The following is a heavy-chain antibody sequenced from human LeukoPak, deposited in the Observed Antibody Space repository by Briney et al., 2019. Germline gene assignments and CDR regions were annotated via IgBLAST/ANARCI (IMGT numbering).Heavy chain of an antibody. CDR3: ARDGWPAFDY. D-gene: IGHD2-15*01. CDR2: TYYRSKWYT. J-gene: IGHJ4*02. Sequence: SQTLSLTCAISGDXVSTNTAAWNWIRQSPSRGLEWLGRTYYRSKWYTDYAVSVKSRITINPNTSKNQFSLQLNSVTPEDTAVYFCARDGWPAFDYWGQGTLVTVSS. CDR1: GDXVSTNTAA. V-gene: IGHV6-1*01.